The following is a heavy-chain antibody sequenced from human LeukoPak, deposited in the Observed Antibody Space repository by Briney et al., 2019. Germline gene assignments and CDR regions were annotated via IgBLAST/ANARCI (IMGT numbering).Heavy chain of an antibody. J-gene: IGHJ4*02. V-gene: IGHV1-8*03. D-gene: IGHD3-3*01. Sequence: ASVKVSCRASGYTFTSYDINWVRQATGQGLEWMGWMNPNSGNTGYAQRFQGRVTITRNTSISTAYMELSSLRSEDTAVYYCARGGPQVFGVVTTPRYFDYWGQGTLVTVSS. CDR2: MNPNSGNT. CDR1: GYTFTSYD. CDR3: ARGGPQVFGVVTTPRYFDY.